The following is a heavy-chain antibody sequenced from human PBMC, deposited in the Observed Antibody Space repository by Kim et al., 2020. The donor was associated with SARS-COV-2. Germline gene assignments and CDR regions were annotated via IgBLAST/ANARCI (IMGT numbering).Heavy chain of an antibody. CDR1: GYTFTSYG. CDR2: ISAYNGNT. J-gene: IGHJ3*02. CDR3: ARDTPYCGGDCYSRRGDAFDI. Sequence: ASVKVFCKASGYTFTSYGISWVRQAPGQGLEWMGWISAYNGNTNYAQKLQARVTMTTDTSTSTAYMELRSLRSDDTAVYYCARDTPYCGGDCYSRRGDAFDIWGQGTMVTVSS. V-gene: IGHV1-18*01. D-gene: IGHD2-21*02.